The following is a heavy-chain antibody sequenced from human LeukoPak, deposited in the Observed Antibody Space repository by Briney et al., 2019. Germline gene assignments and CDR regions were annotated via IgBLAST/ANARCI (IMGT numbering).Heavy chain of an antibody. CDR2: IWYDGSYK. V-gene: IGHV3-33*01. J-gene: IGHJ4*02. CDR1: GFTFSNCG. Sequence: GGSLRLSCTASGFTFSNCGMHWVRQAPGKGLEWVAVIWYDGSYKYYADSVKGRFTISRDNSKSTLYLQMNSLRTEDTAVYYCARNQAGEISGFDYRGQGTLVTVSS. D-gene: IGHD1-14*01. CDR3: ARNQAGEISGFDY.